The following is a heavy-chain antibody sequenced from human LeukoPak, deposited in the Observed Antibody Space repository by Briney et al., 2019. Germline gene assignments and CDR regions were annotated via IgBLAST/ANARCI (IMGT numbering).Heavy chain of an antibody. V-gene: IGHV4-59*01. CDR2: IYYSGST. J-gene: IGHJ4*02. CDR1: GGSISSYY. Sequence: SETLSLTCTVSGGSISSYYWSWLRQPPGKGLEWLGYIYYSGSTNYNPSLKSRVTISVDTSKNQFSLKLSSVTAADTAVYYCARSGSSWYLGYYFDYWGQGTLVTVSS. D-gene: IGHD6-13*01. CDR3: ARSGSSWYLGYYFDY.